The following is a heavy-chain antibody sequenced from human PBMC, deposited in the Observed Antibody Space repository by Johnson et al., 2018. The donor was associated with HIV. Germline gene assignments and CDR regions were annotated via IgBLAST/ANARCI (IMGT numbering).Heavy chain of an antibody. CDR3: AREGVGVAGTGDAFEI. Sequence: VQLVESGGGVVRPGGSLRLSCAASGFTFDDYGMSWVRQAPGKGLEWVSVIYSGGSTYYADSVKGRFTISRGNSKSTLYLQMNSLRAEDTAVYCCAREGVGVAGTGDAFEIWGQGKMVIVSS. CDR1: GFTFDDYG. J-gene: IGHJ3*02. D-gene: IGHD6-19*01. V-gene: IGHV3-66*02. CDR2: IYSGGST.